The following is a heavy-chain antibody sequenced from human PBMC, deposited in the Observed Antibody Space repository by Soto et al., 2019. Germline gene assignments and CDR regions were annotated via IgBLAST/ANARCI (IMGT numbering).Heavy chain of an antibody. CDR1: GGSFSGYY. CDR2: INHSGST. CDR3: AMVTTALYYYYYGMDV. Sequence: SETVSLTCAVYGGSFSGYYWSWIRQPPGKGLEWIGEINHSGSTNYNPSLKSRVTISVDTSKNQFSLKLSSVTAADTAVYYCAMVTTALYYYYYGMDVWGQGTTVTVSS. D-gene: IGHD4-17*01. V-gene: IGHV4-34*01. J-gene: IGHJ6*02.